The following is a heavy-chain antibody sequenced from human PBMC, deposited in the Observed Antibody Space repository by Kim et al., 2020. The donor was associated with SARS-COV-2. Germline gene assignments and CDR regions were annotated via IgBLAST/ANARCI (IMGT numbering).Heavy chain of an antibody. CDR2: ISAYNGNT. Sequence: ASVKVSCKASGYTFTSYGISWVRQAPGQGLEWMGWISAYNGNTNYAQKLQGRVTMTTDTSTSTAYMELRSLRSDDTAVYYCAKHSSSWYRGAFDYWGQGTLVTVSS. J-gene: IGHJ4*02. CDR3: AKHSSSWYRGAFDY. D-gene: IGHD6-13*01. CDR1: GYTFTSYG. V-gene: IGHV1-18*01.